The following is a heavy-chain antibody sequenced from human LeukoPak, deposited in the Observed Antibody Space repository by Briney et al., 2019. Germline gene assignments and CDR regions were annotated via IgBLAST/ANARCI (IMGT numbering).Heavy chain of an antibody. CDR1: GYTFTGYF. Sequence: GASVTVSCTTSGYTFTGYFIHWVRQAPGLGLEWMGWINPSTGGTNYAQMFQGRVTMTRDTSISTAYMELSSLISDDTAVYYCARDQSFYDAGDQRFDYWGQGTLVTVSS. D-gene: IGHD2/OR15-2a*01. V-gene: IGHV1-2*02. CDR3: ARDQSFYDAGDQRFDY. J-gene: IGHJ4*02. CDR2: INPSTGGT.